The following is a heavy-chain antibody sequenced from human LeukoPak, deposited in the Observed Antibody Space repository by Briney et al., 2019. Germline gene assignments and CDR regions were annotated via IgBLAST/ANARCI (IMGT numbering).Heavy chain of an antibody. CDR1: GGTFSSYA. CDR3: ARVINDFWSGYYRLGGGGWFDP. V-gene: IGHV1-69*05. Sequence: PRASVKVSCKASGGTFSSYAISWVRQAPGQGLEWMGGIIPIFGTANYAQKFQGRVTITTDESTSTAYMELSSLRSEDTAVYYCARVINDFWSGYYRLGGGGWFDPWGQGTLVTVSS. CDR2: IIPIFGTA. D-gene: IGHD3-3*01. J-gene: IGHJ5*02.